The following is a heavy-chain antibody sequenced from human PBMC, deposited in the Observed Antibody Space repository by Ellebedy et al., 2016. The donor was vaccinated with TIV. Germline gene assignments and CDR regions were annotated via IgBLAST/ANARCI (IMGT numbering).Heavy chain of an antibody. J-gene: IGHJ5*02. CDR1: GGSITSYY. CDR3: ARSTTYSSGGAGP. V-gene: IGHV4-59*08. D-gene: IGHD6-19*01. CDR2: VFYSGTTT. Sequence: PSETLSLTCTVSGGSITSYYWHWIWQSPGKGLEWIGDVFYSGTTTTYNPSRKSRVPMSVDTSKNQFSLKLTSVTAADTAVYYCARSTTYSSGGAGPWGQGTLVTVSS.